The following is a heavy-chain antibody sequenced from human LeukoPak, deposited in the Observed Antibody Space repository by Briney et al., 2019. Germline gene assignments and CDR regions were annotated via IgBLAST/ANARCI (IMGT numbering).Heavy chain of an antibody. CDR3: AKDYGGISYDWYFDL. V-gene: IGHV3-23*01. J-gene: IGHJ2*01. CDR1: GFSLGNYA. Sequence: GGSLRLSCAASGFSLGNYAMGWVRQPPGKGLEWVSGIGSSGSRTYYVDSVKGRFTVFRDNSKNTLYLQMNSLRAEDTAIYYCAKDYGGISYDWYFDLWGRGTQVTVSS. D-gene: IGHD4-23*01. CDR2: IGSSGSRT.